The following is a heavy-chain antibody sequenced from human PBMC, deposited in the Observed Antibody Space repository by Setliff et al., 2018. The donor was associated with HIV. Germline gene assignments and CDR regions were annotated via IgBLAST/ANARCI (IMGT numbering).Heavy chain of an antibody. D-gene: IGHD5-18*01. V-gene: IGHV4-59*01. CDR2: IYYSGST. Sequence: SETLSLTCTVSGGSISSYYWSWIRQPPGKGLEWIGYIYYSGSTNYNPSLKSRVTISVDTSKNHFSLKLSSVTAADTAVYYCASGEYSYGYRFDYWGQGTLVTV. J-gene: IGHJ4*02. CDR3: ASGEYSYGYRFDY. CDR1: GGSISSYY.